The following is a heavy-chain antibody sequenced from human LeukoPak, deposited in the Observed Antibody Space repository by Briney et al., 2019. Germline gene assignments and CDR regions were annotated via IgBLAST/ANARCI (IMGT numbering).Heavy chain of an antibody. J-gene: IGHJ5*02. CDR1: GGSFSGYY. CDR3: ARGPCSSTSCSFNWFDP. V-gene: IGHV4-34*01. Sequence: PSETLSLTCAVYGGSFSGYYWSWIRQPPGKGLEWIGEISHSGGTNYNPSLKSRVTISVDTSKNQFSLKLSSVTAADTAVYYCARGPCSSTSCSFNWFDPWGQGTLVTVSS. CDR2: ISHSGGT. D-gene: IGHD2-2*01.